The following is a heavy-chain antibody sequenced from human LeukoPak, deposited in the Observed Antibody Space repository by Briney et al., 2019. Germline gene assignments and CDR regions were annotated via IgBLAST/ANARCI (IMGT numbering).Heavy chain of an antibody. CDR1: GYTFTGYY. CDR3: ARDFRYYDSSGYYYVGAFDI. J-gene: IGHJ3*02. V-gene: IGHV1-2*02. Sequence: ASVKVSCKASGYTFTGYYMHWVRQAPGQGLEWMGWINPNSGGTNYAQKFQGRVTMTRDTSISTAYMELSRLRFDDTAVYYCARDFRYYDSSGYYYVGAFDIWGQGTMVTVSS. CDR2: INPNSGGT. D-gene: IGHD3-22*01.